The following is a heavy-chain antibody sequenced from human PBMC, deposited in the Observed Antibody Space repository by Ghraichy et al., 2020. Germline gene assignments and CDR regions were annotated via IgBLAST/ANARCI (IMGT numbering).Heavy chain of an antibody. J-gene: IGHJ4*01. V-gene: IGHV3-74*01. D-gene: IGHD2-21*02. Sequence: GGSLRLSCAASGFTFSNFWMHWVRQVPGKGLVWVSRISSDGSITVYADSVKGRFTISRDNAKNTLFLQMNNLRAEDTALYYCVGKLGDRWGRGTLVTVSP. CDR2: ISSDGSIT. CDR1: GFTFSNFW. CDR3: VGKLGDR.